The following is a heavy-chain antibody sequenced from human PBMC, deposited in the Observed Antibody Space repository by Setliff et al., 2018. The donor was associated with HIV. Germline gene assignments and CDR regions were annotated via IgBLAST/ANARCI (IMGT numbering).Heavy chain of an antibody. CDR3: ARISQQLDYAMDV. D-gene: IGHD6-13*01. CDR2: IFHSGRI. CDR1: GGSISSGGYS. Sequence: SETLSLTCAVSGGSISSGGYSWTWIRQPPGKGLEWIGYIFHSGRIYYNPTLKSRVTMSVDRSKNHLSLNVTSVTAADTAVYYCARISQQLDYAMDVWGQGTTVTVSS. V-gene: IGHV4-30-2*01. J-gene: IGHJ6*02.